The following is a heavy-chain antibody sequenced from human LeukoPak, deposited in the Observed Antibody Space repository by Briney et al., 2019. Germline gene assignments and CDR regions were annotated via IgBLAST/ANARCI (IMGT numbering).Heavy chain of an antibody. CDR3: ARVVAAAGNNWFDP. CDR1: GGSITSNTNY. CDR2: IHDSGST. Sequence: SETPSLTCTVSGGSITSNTNYWGWIRQPPGKGLEWIAYIHDSGSTYNNPSLKSRLSISIDTSKNQFSLKLNSVTAADTAVYYCARVVAAAGNNWFDPWGQGTLVTVSS. V-gene: IGHV4-39*07. J-gene: IGHJ5*02. D-gene: IGHD6-13*01.